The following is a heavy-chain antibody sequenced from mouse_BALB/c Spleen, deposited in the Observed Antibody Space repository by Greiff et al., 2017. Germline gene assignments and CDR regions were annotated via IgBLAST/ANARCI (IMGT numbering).Heavy chain of an antibody. J-gene: IGHJ3*01. CDR2: ISYSGST. Sequence: EVQGVESGPSLVKPSQSLYLTCSVSGDSITSGYLNWIRKFPGNKLEYMGYISYSGSTYYNPSLKSRISITRDTSKNQYYLQLNSVTTEDTATYYCAEGDYGNFFAYWGQGTLVTVSA. CDR1: GDSITSGY. V-gene: IGHV3-8*02. D-gene: IGHD2-1*01. CDR3: AEGDYGNFFAY.